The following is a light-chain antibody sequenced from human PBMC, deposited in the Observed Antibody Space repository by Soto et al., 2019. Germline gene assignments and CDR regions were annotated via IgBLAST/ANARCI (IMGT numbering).Light chain of an antibody. CDR2: DAS. CDR1: QSVSSY. J-gene: IGKJ5*01. Sequence: EIVLTQSAATLSLSPGERATLSFMASQSVSSYLAWYQQKPGQAPRLLIYDASNRATGIPARFSGSGSGTDFTLTISSLEPEDFAVYYCQQRSNWPPITFGQGTRLEIK. V-gene: IGKV3-11*01. CDR3: QQRSNWPPIT.